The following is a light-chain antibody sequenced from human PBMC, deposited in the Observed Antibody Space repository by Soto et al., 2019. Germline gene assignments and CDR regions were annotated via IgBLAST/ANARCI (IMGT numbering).Light chain of an antibody. J-gene: IGLJ3*02. V-gene: IGLV1-40*01. CDR2: SNN. CDR3: QSYDISLGGPWV. CDR1: SSNVGAGFD. Sequence: QSALTQPPSVSGAPGQTVTISCTGSSSNVGAGFDVHWYQRLPGTTPRLLIYSNNNRPSGVPDRFSGSKSGTSASLAITGFQVEDEADYFCQSYDISLGGPWVFGGGTKVTVL.